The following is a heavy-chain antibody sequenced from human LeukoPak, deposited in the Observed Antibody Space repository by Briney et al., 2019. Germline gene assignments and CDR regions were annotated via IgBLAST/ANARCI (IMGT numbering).Heavy chain of an antibody. Sequence: ASVKVSCKASGGTFSSYAISWVRQAPGQGLEWMGGIIPIFGTANYAQKFQGRVTITADESTSTAYMELRSLRSDDTAVYYCARPMTTVARGAFDIWGQGAMVTVSS. D-gene: IGHD4-23*01. CDR1: GGTFSSYA. CDR2: IIPIFGTA. J-gene: IGHJ3*02. V-gene: IGHV1-69*13. CDR3: ARPMTTVARGAFDI.